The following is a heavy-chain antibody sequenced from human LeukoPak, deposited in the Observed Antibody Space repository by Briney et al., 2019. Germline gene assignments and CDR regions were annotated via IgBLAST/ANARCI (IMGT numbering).Heavy chain of an antibody. CDR1: GGSFSGYY. D-gene: IGHD5-12*01. CDR2: INYSGST. Sequence: SETLSLTCAVYGGSFSGYYWSWIRQPPGKGLEWIGEINYSGSTNYNPSLKSRVTISVDTSKNQFSLKLSSVTAADTAVYYCARGRGYSGYDTTDYWGQGTLVTVSS. V-gene: IGHV4-34*01. CDR3: ARGRGYSGYDTTDY. J-gene: IGHJ4*02.